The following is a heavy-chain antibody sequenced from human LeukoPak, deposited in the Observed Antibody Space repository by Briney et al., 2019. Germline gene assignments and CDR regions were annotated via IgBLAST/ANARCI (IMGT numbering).Heavy chain of an antibody. J-gene: IGHJ6*03. CDR1: GGSISSGGYY. V-gene: IGHV4-31*03. D-gene: IGHD3-3*01. CDR3: ARAISALGNMDV. CDR2: IYYSGST. Sequence: PSETLSLTCTVSGGSISSGGYYWSWIRQHPGKGLEWMGYIYYSGSTYYNPSLKSRVTISVDTSKNQFSLKLSSVTAADTAVYYCARAISALGNMDVWGKGTTVTVSS.